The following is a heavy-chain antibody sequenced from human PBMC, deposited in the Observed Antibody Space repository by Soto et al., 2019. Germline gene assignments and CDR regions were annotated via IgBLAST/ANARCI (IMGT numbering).Heavy chain of an antibody. CDR3: AREAAAGTLDH. CDR1: GYTFTSYG. J-gene: IGHJ4*02. D-gene: IGHD6-13*01. V-gene: IGHV1-18*01. Sequence: QVQLVQSGAEVKKPGASVKVSCKASGYTFTSYGISLVRQAPGQGREWMGWISAYNGKTNHAQKLQGRVTVTTDTSLRTANRELSSLISDATALYYCAREAAAGTLDHWRQGTLVTVPS. CDR2: ISAYNGKT.